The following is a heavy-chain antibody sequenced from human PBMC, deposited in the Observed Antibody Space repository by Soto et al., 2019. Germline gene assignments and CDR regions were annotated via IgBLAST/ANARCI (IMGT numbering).Heavy chain of an antibody. V-gene: IGHV4-34*01. CDR3: ARADISDYGDLRNGNWFDP. D-gene: IGHD4-17*01. CDR1: GGSFSGYY. CDR2: INHSGST. J-gene: IGHJ5*02. Sequence: SETLSLTCAVYGGSFSGYYWSWIRQPPGKGLEWIGEINHSGSTNYNPSLKSRVTISVDTSKNQFSLKLSSVTAADTAVYYCARADISDYGDLRNGNWFDPWGQGTLVT.